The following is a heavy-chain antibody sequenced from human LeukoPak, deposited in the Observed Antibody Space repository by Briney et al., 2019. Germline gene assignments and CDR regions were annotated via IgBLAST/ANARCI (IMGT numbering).Heavy chain of an antibody. CDR1: GGSISSSSYY. Sequence: PSETLSLTCTVSGGSISSSSYYWGWIRQPPGKGLEWIGEINHSGSTNYNPSLKSRVTISVDTSKNQFSLKLSSVTAADTAVYYCARGGTTVWFGELSSKNWFDPWGQGTLVTVSS. CDR2: INHSGST. V-gene: IGHV4-39*07. CDR3: ARGGTTVWFGELSSKNWFDP. J-gene: IGHJ5*02. D-gene: IGHD3-10*01.